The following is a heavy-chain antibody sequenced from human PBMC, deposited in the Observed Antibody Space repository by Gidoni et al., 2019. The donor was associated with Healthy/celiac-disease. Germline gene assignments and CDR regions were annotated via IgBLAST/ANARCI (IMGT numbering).Heavy chain of an antibody. J-gene: IGHJ6*03. D-gene: IGHD5-12*01. V-gene: IGHV1-69*01. CDR3: ARGVATDYYYYYYMDV. Sequence: QVQLVQSGAEVKKPGSSVKVSCKASGGPFSSYAISWVRQAPGQGLEWMGGIIPIFGTANYAQKFQGRVTITADESTSTAYMELSSLRSEDTAVYYCARGVATDYYYYYYMDVWGKGTTVTVSS. CDR1: GGPFSSYA. CDR2: IIPIFGTA.